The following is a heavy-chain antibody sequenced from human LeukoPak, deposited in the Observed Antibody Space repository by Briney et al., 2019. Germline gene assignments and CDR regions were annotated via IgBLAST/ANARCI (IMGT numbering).Heavy chain of an antibody. Sequence: ASVKVSCKASGYTFTSYDINWVRQATGQGLEWMGWMNPNSGNTGYAQKFQGGVTMTRNTSISTAYMELSSLRSEDTAVYYCARGPHSGYDYGYYYYYMDVWGKGTTVTVSS. CDR1: GYTFTSYD. CDR3: ARGPHSGYDYGYYYYYMDV. CDR2: MNPNSGNT. V-gene: IGHV1-8*01. J-gene: IGHJ6*03. D-gene: IGHD5-12*01.